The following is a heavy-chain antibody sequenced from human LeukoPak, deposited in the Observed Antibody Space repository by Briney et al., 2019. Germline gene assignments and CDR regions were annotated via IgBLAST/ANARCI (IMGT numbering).Heavy chain of an antibody. CDR3: AKDICLNAACRTSCFDY. Sequence: GGSLRLSCTASGFTLSNYAMSWVRHAPGEGLEWVSDISGRGGSTDYADYVKGRFNRSRDNSKNSMFLKIKYLKVDDTAVYYCAKDICLNAACRTSCFDYWGQGTLVTVSS. D-gene: IGHD2-2*01. V-gene: IGHV3-23*01. J-gene: IGHJ4*02. CDR1: GFTLSNYA. CDR2: ISGRGGST.